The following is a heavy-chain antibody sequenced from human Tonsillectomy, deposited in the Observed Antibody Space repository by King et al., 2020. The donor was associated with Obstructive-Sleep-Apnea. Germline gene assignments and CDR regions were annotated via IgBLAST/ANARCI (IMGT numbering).Heavy chain of an antibody. D-gene: IGHD3-10*01. CDR3: ARNSMVVSNWFDP. Sequence: VQLVESGGGLVKPGGSLRLSCAASGFTFSDYYMSWIRQAPGKGLEWVAYISGGSRYTNYADSVKGRFTISRDIAKRSLYLQMNSLRAEDTAVYYCARNSMVVSNWFDPWGQGTLVTVSS. CDR2: ISGGSRYT. V-gene: IGHV3-11*06. CDR1: GFTFSDYY. J-gene: IGHJ5*02.